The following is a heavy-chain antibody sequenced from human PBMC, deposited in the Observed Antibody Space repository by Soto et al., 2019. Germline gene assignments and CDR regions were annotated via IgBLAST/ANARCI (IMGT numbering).Heavy chain of an antibody. CDR1: GGTFSSYA. D-gene: IGHD3-22*01. V-gene: IGHV1-69*05. J-gene: IGHJ4*02. Sequence: SVKVSCKASGGTFSSYAISWVRQAPGQGLEWMGGIIPIFGTANYAQKFQGRVTMTRDTSTSTVYMELSSLRSEDTAVYYCARELGSSGSIEYWCQGPLVTVS. CDR2: IIPIFGTA. CDR3: ARELGSSGSIEY.